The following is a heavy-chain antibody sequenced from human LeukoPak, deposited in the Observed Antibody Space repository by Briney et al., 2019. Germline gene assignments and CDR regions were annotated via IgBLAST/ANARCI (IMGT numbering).Heavy chain of an antibody. V-gene: IGHV4-59*01. CDR1: GGSNSSYY. D-gene: IGHD5-24*01. J-gene: IGHJ5*02. Sequence: SETLSLTCTVSGGSNSSYYWSWIRQPPGKGLEWIGYIYYSGGTNYNPSLKSRVTKSVDTSKNQFSLKLSSVTAADTAVYYCARSTPITSNWFDPWGQGTLVTVSS. CDR2: IYYSGGT. CDR3: ARSTPITSNWFDP.